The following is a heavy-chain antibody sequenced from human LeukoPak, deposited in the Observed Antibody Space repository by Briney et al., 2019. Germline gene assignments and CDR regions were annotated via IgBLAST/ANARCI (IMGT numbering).Heavy chain of an antibody. J-gene: IGHJ6*04. CDR2: IKKDGSGI. CDR3: AGGNAMDD. Sequence: GGSLRLSCVVSGFPFSNSWMYWVRQAPGKGLEGVANIKKDGSGISYVDSVKGRFIISRDNTRNSLYLQMNSLTVEDTAVYFCAGGNAMDDWGKGTAVTVSS. CDR1: GFPFSNSW. V-gene: IGHV3-7*03.